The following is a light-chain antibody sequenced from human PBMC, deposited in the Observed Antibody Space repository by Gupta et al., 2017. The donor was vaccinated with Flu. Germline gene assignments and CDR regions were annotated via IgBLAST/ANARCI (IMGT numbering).Light chain of an antibody. CDR3: QQSDSVFRS. V-gene: IGKV1-39*01. CDR1: QTISSS. J-gene: IGKJ4*01. Sequence: DIQMTQSPPSLSASVGDRVTITCRASQTISSSLNWYQQKPGEAPKLLIYASSTLQSGVPSRFSGGGSGTXFTLTIXRLQPEDFATYYCQQSDSVFRSFGXGTRLEVK. CDR2: ASS.